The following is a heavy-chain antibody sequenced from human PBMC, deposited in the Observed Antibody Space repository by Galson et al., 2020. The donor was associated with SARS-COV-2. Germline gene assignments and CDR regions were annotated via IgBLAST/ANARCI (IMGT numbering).Heavy chain of an antibody. CDR1: GFTFSSYW. CDR2: IYSEGSST. D-gene: IGHD7-27*01. Sequence: GGSLRLSCAASGFTFSSYWMHWVRQAPGKGLVWVSRIYSEGSSTSYADSVKGRFTISGDNAKNTLYLQMNSLRAEDTAGYYCARGDMGNDDFDYWGQGTLVTVSS. V-gene: IGHV3-74*01. CDR3: ARGDMGNDDFDY. J-gene: IGHJ4*02.